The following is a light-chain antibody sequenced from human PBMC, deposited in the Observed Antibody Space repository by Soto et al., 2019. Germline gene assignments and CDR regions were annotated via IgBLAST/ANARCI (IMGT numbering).Light chain of an antibody. CDR3: QQYNSYSST. J-gene: IGKJ1*01. CDR2: DAS. V-gene: IGKV1-5*01. CDR1: QSISSW. Sequence: DIQMTQSPSTLSASVGDRVTITCRASQSISSWLAWYQQKPGKAPLLLIYDASSLESGVPSRFSGSGSGTEFTLTISSLQPDDFATYYCQQYNSYSSTFGQGTKVEIK.